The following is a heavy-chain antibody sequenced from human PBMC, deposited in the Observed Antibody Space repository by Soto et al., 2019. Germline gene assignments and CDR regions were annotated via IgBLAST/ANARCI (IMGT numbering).Heavy chain of an antibody. D-gene: IGHD3-10*01. J-gene: IGHJ6*02. CDR2: IWYDGSNK. CDR3: ARGVSTMVRGVKDYYYYYGMDV. CDR1: GFTFSSYG. V-gene: IGHV3-33*01. Sequence: GGSLRLSCAASGFTFSSYGMHWVRQAPGKGLEWVAVIWYDGSNKYYADSVKGRFTISRDNSKNRLYLQMNSLRAEETAVYYCARGVSTMVRGVKDYYYYYGMDVWGQGTTVTVSS.